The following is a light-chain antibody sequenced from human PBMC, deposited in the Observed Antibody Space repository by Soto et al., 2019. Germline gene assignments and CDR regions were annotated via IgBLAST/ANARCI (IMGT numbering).Light chain of an antibody. CDR1: SSDVGGYNY. V-gene: IGLV2-14*01. J-gene: IGLJ3*02. CDR2: DVS. Sequence: QSVLTQPDSVSGSPGQSITISCTGTSSDVGGYNYVAWYQQHPGKAPKLMIYDVSNRPSGVSNRFSGSKSGNTASLTISGLQAEDEADYYCSSYTSSSTLLEFGGGTKLTVL. CDR3: SSYTSSSTLLE.